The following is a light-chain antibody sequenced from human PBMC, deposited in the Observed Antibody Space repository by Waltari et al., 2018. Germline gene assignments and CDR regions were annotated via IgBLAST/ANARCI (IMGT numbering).Light chain of an antibody. J-gene: IGKJ2*03. CDR3: MQGIHLPPG. CDR2: EVS. CDR1: QSRMHRYGKTY. V-gene: IGKV2-29*02. Sequence: DIEMTQTPPSLSVTSRQPASISCKYSQSRMHRYGKTYLYLYLQKPGQSPHLLIYEVSSRFSGVPDRFSGSGSGTDFTLKVSRVEAEDVGVYYCMQGIHLPPGFGQGTKLEIK.